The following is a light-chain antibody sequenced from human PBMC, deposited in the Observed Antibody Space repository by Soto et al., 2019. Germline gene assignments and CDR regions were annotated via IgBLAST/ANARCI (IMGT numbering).Light chain of an antibody. CDR3: KQHGTT. J-gene: IGKJ1*01. CDR2: GAS. CDR1: QSLSNSE. V-gene: IGKV3-20*01. Sequence: EIVLTQSPGTLSLSPGERASLSCRASQSLSNSELAWYQQKPGQAPILLIYGASSRATGIPDRFSGSGSGTDFPLTISRLEPEASVVYYCKQHGTTFGQGTKVDIK.